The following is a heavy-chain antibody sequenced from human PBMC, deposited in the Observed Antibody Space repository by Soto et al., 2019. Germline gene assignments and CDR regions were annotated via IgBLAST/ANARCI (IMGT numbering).Heavy chain of an antibody. Sequence: EMQLVESGGNLVQPGRSLRLSCAASGFTFADYAMHWVRQAPGKGLEWVSGVNWNSGSIGYADSVKGRFTISRDNAKNSLYLQMNSLRAEDTALYYCAQDMQGGGRYHYFMDVWGQGTKVTVYS. V-gene: IGHV3-9*01. CDR1: GFTFADYA. CDR3: AQDMQGGGRYHYFMDV. J-gene: IGHJ6*02. CDR2: VNWNSGSI. D-gene: IGHD1-26*01.